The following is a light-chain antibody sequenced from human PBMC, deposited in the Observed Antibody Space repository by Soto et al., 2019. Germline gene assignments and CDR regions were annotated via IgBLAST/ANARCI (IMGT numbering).Light chain of an antibody. Sequence: EIAMTQSPYTRSVTPGERAILSCRASQSVSSDVAWYQQKPGQAPRPLIYGASSRATGIPDRFSGSGSGTDFTLTISRLEPEDFAVYYCHQYDSWTFGQGTKVDIK. V-gene: IGKV3-20*01. CDR2: GAS. J-gene: IGKJ1*01. CDR1: QSVSSD. CDR3: HQYDSWT.